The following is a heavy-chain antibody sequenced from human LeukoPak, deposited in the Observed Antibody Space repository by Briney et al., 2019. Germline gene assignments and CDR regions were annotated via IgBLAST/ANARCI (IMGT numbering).Heavy chain of an antibody. CDR1: GLSFDEYA. CDR3: AKDLGPSGAGWFDP. J-gene: IGHJ5*02. D-gene: IGHD7-27*01. Sequence: GGSLRLSCAASGLSFDEYAMHWVRQAPGKVLEWVSLISGDGITTYYADSVKGRFTISRDNSKNTLYLQMNSLRTEDTALYYCAKDLGPSGAGWFDPWGQGTLVTVSS. CDR2: ISGDGITT. V-gene: IGHV3-43*02.